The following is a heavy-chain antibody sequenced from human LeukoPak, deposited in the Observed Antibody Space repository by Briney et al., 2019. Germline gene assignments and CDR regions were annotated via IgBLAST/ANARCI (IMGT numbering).Heavy chain of an antibody. V-gene: IGHV3-53*01. CDR1: GFTFTTVS. J-gene: IGHJ6*03. Sequence: GGSLRLSCAASGFTFTTVSMSWVRQAPGKGLEWVSVIYSGGSTYYADSVKGRFTISRDNSKNTLYLQMNSLRAEDTAVYYCARGRSWYNYYYYYMDVWGKGTTVTVSS. CDR2: IYSGGST. D-gene: IGHD6-13*01. CDR3: ARGRSWYNYYYYYMDV.